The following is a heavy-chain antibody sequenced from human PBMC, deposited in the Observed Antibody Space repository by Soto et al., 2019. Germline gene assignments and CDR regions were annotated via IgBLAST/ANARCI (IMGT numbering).Heavy chain of an antibody. CDR2: INHSGST. Sequence: SETLSLTCAVYGGSFSGYYWSWIRQPPGKGLEWIGEINHSGSTNYNPSLKSRVTISVDTSKNQFSLKLSSVTAADTAVYYCARSGKQWLAREKNWFDLWGQGTLVTVS. J-gene: IGHJ5*02. D-gene: IGHD6-19*01. V-gene: IGHV4-34*01. CDR3: ARSGKQWLAREKNWFDL. CDR1: GGSFSGYY.